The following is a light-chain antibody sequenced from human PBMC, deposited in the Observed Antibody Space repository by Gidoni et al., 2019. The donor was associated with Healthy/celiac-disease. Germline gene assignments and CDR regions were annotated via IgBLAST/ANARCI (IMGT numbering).Light chain of an antibody. CDR1: QSVLYSSNNKNY. CDR3: QQYYSTPPT. J-gene: IGKJ4*01. CDR2: WAS. Sequence: DIVMTQSPDSLAVSLGERATINCKSSQSVLYSSNNKNYLAWYQQKPGQPPKLLIYWASTRESGFPDRFSGSGSGTDFTLTISSLQAEDVAVYYCQQYYSTPPTFGGXTKVEIK. V-gene: IGKV4-1*01.